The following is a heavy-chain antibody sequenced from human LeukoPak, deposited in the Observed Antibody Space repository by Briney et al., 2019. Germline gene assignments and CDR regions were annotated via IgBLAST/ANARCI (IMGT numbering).Heavy chain of an antibody. Sequence: GGSLRLSCAASGFTFSSYAMSWVRQAPGKGLEWVSAISGSGGSTYYADSVKGRFTISRDNSKNTLYLQMNSLRAEDTAVYYCAKRQLITMVRGVISPFDYWGQGTLVTVSS. V-gene: IGHV3-23*01. CDR3: AKRQLITMVRGVISPFDY. D-gene: IGHD3-10*01. CDR2: ISGSGGST. J-gene: IGHJ4*02. CDR1: GFTFSSYA.